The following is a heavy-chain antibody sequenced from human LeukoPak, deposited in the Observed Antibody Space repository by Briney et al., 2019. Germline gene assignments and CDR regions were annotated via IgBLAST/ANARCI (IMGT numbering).Heavy chain of an antibody. CDR1: GFTFSSYG. D-gene: IGHD6-19*01. CDR3: AKQVAVAGTY. CDR2: ISGSGGST. V-gene: IGHV3-23*01. J-gene: IGHJ4*02. Sequence: PGGSLRLSCAASGFTFSSYGMSWVRQAPGKGLEWVSAISGSGGSTCYADSVKGRFTISRDNSKNTLYLQMNSLRAEDTAVYYCAKQVAVAGTYWGQGTLVTVSS.